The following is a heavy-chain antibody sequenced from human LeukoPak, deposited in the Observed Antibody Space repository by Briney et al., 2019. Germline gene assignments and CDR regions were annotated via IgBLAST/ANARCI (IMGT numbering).Heavy chain of an antibody. CDR3: ARDRKSGNSYASEL. V-gene: IGHV1-69*13. CDR1: GGTFSRYA. D-gene: IGHD5-12*01. CDR2: TIPIFGTT. J-gene: IGHJ4*02. Sequence: GASVKVSCKASGGTFSRYAVSWVRQAPGQGLEWMGRTIPIFGTTNYAQKFQGRVTITADESTTTAYMELSSLRSEDTAIYYRARDRKSGNSYASELWGQGTLVTVSS.